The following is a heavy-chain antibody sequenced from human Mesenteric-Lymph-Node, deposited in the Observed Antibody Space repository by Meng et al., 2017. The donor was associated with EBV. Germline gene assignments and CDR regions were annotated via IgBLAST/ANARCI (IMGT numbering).Heavy chain of an antibody. Sequence: GGGLEKPGGSLRPSCAASGVTFINAWMSWVRQAPGKGLEWVGRINSDGSRINYADSVKGRFTISRDNAKNTLYLQMDSLRDEDTGVYYCGRSGAIDHWGQGTLVTVSS. CDR2: INSDGSRI. V-gene: IGHV3-74*02. J-gene: IGHJ4*02. D-gene: IGHD3-10*01. CDR1: GVTFINAW. CDR3: GRSGAIDH.